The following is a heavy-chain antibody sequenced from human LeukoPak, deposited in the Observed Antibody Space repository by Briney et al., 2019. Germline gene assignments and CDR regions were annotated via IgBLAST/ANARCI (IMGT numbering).Heavy chain of an antibody. Sequence: PGGSLRLSCAASGFTFSSYSMNWVRQAPGKGLEWVSYISSSSSTIYYADSVKGRFTISRDNAKNSLYLQMNSLRAEDTAVYYCARSYIEVVPAAGYFDYWGQGTLVTVSS. D-gene: IGHD2-2*01. CDR3: ARSYIEVVPAAGYFDY. V-gene: IGHV3-48*01. CDR2: ISSSSSTI. CDR1: GFTFSSYS. J-gene: IGHJ4*02.